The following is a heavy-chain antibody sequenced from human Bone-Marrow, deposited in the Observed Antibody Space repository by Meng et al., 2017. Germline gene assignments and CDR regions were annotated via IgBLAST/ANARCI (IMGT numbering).Heavy chain of an antibody. D-gene: IGHD2-8*01. Sequence: SETLSLTCTVSGGSISAYYWIWIRQPPGKGLEYIGNIHYTGSANYNPSLEGRVTISLDTSKNQFSLKVNSVTAADTAVYYCARSHGVYWGPGTLVTVSS. CDR1: GGSISAYY. J-gene: IGHJ4*02. CDR2: IHYTGSA. CDR3: ARSHGVY. V-gene: IGHV4-59*01.